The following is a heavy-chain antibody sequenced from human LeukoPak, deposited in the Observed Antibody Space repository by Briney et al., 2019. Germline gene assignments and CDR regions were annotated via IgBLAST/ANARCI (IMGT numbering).Heavy chain of an antibody. D-gene: IGHD3-22*01. CDR1: GFTFDDYA. CDR2: ISWNSGSI. J-gene: IGHJ3*02. Sequence: SGGSLRLSCAASGFTFDDYAMHWVRQAPGKGLEWVSGISWNSGSIGYADSVKGRFTISRDNAKNSLYLQMNSLRAEDTALYYCAKDKGYYYDSSGPSDAFDIWGQGTMVTVSS. V-gene: IGHV3-9*01. CDR3: AKDKGYYYDSSGPSDAFDI.